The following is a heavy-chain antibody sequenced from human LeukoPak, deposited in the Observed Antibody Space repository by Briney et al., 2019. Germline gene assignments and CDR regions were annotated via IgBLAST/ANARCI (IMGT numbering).Heavy chain of an antibody. J-gene: IGHJ6*02. V-gene: IGHV1-2*04. Sequence: ASVKVSCKASGYTFTGYYMHWVRQAPGQGLEWMGWINPNSGGTNYAQKFQGWVTMTRDTSISTAYMELSRLRSDDTAVYYCARGSGYCSGGSCYSRLDHYGMDVWGQGTTVTVSS. D-gene: IGHD2-15*01. CDR1: GYTFTGYY. CDR2: INPNSGGT. CDR3: ARGSGYCSGGSCYSRLDHYGMDV.